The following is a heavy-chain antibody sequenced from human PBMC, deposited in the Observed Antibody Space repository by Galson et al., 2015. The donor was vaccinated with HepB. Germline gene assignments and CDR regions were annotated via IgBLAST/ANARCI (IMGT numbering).Heavy chain of an antibody. V-gene: IGHV3-30-3*01. D-gene: IGHD5-18*01. CDR1: GFTFSGYV. CDR3: ARAPDTSVIRGYFGY. J-gene: IGHJ4*02. CDR2: ISHDEDKK. Sequence: SLRLSCAASGFTFSGYVMHWVRRAPGKGLEWVAVISHDEDKKYYADSVRGRFTISRDNSKNTLYLRMDSLRVEDTAVYYCARAPDTSVIRGYFGYWGQGTQVTVSS.